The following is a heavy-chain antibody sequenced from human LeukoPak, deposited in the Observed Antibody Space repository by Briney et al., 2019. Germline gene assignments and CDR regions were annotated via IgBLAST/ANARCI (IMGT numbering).Heavy chain of an antibody. D-gene: IGHD6-19*01. Sequence: GGSLRLSCAASGFTFSSYSMNWVRQAPGKGLEYVSYISSGSGTIYYADSVKGRFTISRDNAKNSLYLQMNSLRAEDTAVYYCAKVPGRGAVGDLWTFDYWGQGTLVTVSS. CDR3: AKVPGRGAVGDLWTFDY. CDR2: ISSGSGTI. V-gene: IGHV3-48*04. J-gene: IGHJ4*02. CDR1: GFTFSSYS.